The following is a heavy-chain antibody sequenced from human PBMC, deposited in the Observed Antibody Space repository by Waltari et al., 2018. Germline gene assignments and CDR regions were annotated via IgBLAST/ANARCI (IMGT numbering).Heavy chain of an antibody. J-gene: IGHJ4*02. Sequence: QLQWQQSGPGLVRPSGNLSLTCEGSGDSMSSTPLWNWVRQSPGKGLEWSGKVNTSGKTNYNPSFAGRVTVSVDTSTNQFSLKLTSATAAETAVYYCGRDRGRGLYLDSWGQGTLVTVSP. D-gene: IGHD2-15*01. CDR2: VNTSGKT. V-gene: IGHV4-4*02. CDR1: GDSMSSTPL. CDR3: GRDRGRGLYLDS.